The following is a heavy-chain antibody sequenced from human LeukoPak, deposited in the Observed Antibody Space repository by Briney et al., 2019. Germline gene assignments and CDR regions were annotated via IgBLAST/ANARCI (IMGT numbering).Heavy chain of an antibody. CDR2: VYYSAST. J-gene: IGHJ4*02. V-gene: IGHV4-59*08. D-gene: IGHD4-17*01. Sequence: SETLSLTCTVSGGSISSYYWRWIRQPPGKGLEGIGYVYYSASTKYDPSLKSRVTISVDTPKNQFSLELSAVAAADTAVYYWARRDYGVFFDYWGQGTLATVSS. CDR1: GGSISSYY. CDR3: ARRDYGVFFDY.